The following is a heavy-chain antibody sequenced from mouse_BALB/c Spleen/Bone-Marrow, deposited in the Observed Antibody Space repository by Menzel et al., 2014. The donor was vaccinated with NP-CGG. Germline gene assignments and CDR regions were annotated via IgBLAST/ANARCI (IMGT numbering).Heavy chain of an antibody. CDR1: DFNIKDAY. V-gene: IGHV14-3*02. J-gene: IGHJ3*01. CDR2: IDPANVNT. D-gene: IGHD1-1*01. Sequence: EVQLQQSGAELVKPGASVKLSCTASDFNIKDAYMHWVKQRPEQGLEWIGRIDPANVNTKYDTKFQGKATITADTFSNTAYLLLSSLTSEDTAVYYCAVXYYGRSSFAYWGQGTLVTVSA. CDR3: AVXYYGRSSFAY.